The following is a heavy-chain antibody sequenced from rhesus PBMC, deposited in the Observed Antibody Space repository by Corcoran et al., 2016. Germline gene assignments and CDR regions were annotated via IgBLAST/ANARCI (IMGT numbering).Heavy chain of an antibody. Sequence: QVPLQESGPGLVKPSETLSLPCAVSGVSISSNYWSCIRPPPGTGLWSIGRISGSGGSNYYNPSLKSRVTISTDTSKNQFSLKLSSVTAADTAVYYCARHCSSTYCSDAFDFWGQGLRVTVSS. J-gene: IGHJ3*01. V-gene: IGHV4-160*01. CDR1: GVSISSNY. CDR3: ARHCSSTYCSDAFDF. CDR2: ISGSGGSN. D-gene: IGHD2-15*01.